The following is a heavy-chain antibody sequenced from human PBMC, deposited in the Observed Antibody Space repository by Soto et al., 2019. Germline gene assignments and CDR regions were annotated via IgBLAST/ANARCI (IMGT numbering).Heavy chain of an antibody. CDR1: GFTFSSYS. CDR3: AIIQQPTFD. CDR2: ISYDGSSK. V-gene: IGHV3-30-3*01. D-gene: IGHD5-18*01. Sequence: QVQLVESGGGVVQPGRSLRLSCAASGFTFSSYSVHWVRQPPGKGLEWVAVISYDGSSKYYADSVKGRFTMSRDNSKNTLYLQMNSMRAEDTAVYYWAIIQQPTFDWVQGTLVTVSS. J-gene: IGHJ4*02.